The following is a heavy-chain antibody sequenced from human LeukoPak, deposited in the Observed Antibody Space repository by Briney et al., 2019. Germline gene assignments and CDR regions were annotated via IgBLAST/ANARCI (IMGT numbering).Heavy chain of an antibody. J-gene: IGHJ4*02. CDR3: ARVVYYDSSGYLDC. D-gene: IGHD3-22*01. V-gene: IGHV1-69*13. Sequence: GASVKVSCKASGGTFSSYAISWVRQAPGQGLEWMGGIIPIFGTANYAQKFQGRVTITADESTSTAYMELSSLRSEDTAVYYCARVVYYDSSGYLDCWGQGTLVTVSS. CDR2: IIPIFGTA. CDR1: GGTFSSYA.